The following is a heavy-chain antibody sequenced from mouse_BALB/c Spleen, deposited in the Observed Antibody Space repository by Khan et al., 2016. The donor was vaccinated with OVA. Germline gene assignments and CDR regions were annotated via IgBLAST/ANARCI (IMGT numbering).Heavy chain of an antibody. D-gene: IGHD2-14*01. CDR2: ISSTGST. CDR3: ARSLYYSYGYALDC. J-gene: IGHJ4*01. CDR1: GCAITSDYA. Sequence: EVELVESGPGLVKPSQSLSLTCTVTGCAITSDYAWNWIRQFPGNKLEWMGYISSTGSTSYNPSLKSRISITRDTSKNQFFLQLKSVTTEDTATYYCARSLYYSYGYALDCWGRGTSVTVSS. V-gene: IGHV3-2*02.